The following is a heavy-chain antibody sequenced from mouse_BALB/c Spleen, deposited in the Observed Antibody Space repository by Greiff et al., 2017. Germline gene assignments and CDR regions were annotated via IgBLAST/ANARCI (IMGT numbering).Heavy chain of an antibody. CDR1: GYSITSGYY. D-gene: IGHD2-14*01. CDR3: ARAYRYDGGDYYAMDD. J-gene: IGHJ4*01. CDR2: ISYDGSN. Sequence: EVKLMESGPGLVKPSQSLSLTCSVTGYSITSGYYWNWIRQFPGNKLEWMGYISYDGSNNYNPSLKNRISITRDTSKNQFFLKLNSVTTEDTATYYCARAYRYDGGDYYAMDDWGQGTSVTVSS. V-gene: IGHV3-6*02.